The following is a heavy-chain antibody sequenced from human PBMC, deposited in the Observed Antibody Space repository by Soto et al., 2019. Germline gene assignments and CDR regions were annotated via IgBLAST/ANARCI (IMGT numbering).Heavy chain of an antibody. CDR1: GGTFSSYA. J-gene: IGHJ4*02. Sequence: SVKVSCKASGGTFSSYAISWVRQAPGQGLEWMGGIIPIFGTANYAQKFQGRVTITADKSTSTAYMELSSLRSEDTAVYYCARRAAYYYDSSGYNHDFDYWGQGTLVTVSS. CDR2: IIPIFGTA. D-gene: IGHD3-22*01. CDR3: ARRAAYYYDSSGYNHDFDY. V-gene: IGHV1-69*06.